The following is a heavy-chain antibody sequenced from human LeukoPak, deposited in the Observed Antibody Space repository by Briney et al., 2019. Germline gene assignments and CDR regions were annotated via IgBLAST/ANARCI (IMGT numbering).Heavy chain of an antibody. CDR2: IYYSGST. J-gene: IGHJ5*02. CDR3: ARHRYYYGSSGYYYQP. Sequence: SETLSLTCTVSGASISSYYWSWIRQPPGKGLEWIGYIYYSGSTNYNPSLKSRVTISVDTSKNQFSLRLSSVTAADTAVYYCARHRYYYGSSGYYYQPWGQGTLVTVSS. V-gene: IGHV4-59*01. D-gene: IGHD3-22*01. CDR1: GASISSYY.